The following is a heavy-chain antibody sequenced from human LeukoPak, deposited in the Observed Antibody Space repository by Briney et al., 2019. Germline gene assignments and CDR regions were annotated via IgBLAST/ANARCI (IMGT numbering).Heavy chain of an antibody. Sequence: PSGGSLRLSCAASGFTFDDYAMHWVRHAPGKGLEWVSGISWNSGSIGYADSVKGRFTISRDNAKNSLYLQMNSLRAEDTALYYCAKDARYCSSTSCYYYYYMDVWGKGTTVTVSS. V-gene: IGHV3-9*01. CDR1: GFTFDDYA. D-gene: IGHD2-2*01. J-gene: IGHJ6*03. CDR2: ISWNSGSI. CDR3: AKDARYCSSTSCYYYYYMDV.